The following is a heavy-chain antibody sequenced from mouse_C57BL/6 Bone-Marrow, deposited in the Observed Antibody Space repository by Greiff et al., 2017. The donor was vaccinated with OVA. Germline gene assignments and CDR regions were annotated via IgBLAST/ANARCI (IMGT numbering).Heavy chain of an antibody. V-gene: IGHV1-62-2*01. D-gene: IGHD1-1*01. CDR3: ARHGRYGWFAY. J-gene: IGHJ3*01. CDR1: FYTFTYYT. CDR2: FYPGIVSI. Sequence: VHLHPSSSSLFHPFSSFHLSFHSSFYTFTYYTIHWVKQSSLQCLECIGWFYPGIVSIKYNEKFKDKATLTADKSSSTVYMELSRLTSEDSAVYFCARHGRYGWFAYWGQGTLVTVSA.